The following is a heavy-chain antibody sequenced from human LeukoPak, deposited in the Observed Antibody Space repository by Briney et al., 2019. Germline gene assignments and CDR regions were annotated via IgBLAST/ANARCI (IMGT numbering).Heavy chain of an antibody. Sequence: PGGSLRLSCAASGFTVSSNYMSWVRQAPGKGLEWVSVIYSGGSTYYADSVKGRFTISRDNSKNTLYLQMNSLRAEDTAVYYCAVGHCSGGSCYYHWGQGTLVTVSS. CDR2: IYSGGST. V-gene: IGHV3-66*01. CDR3: AVGHCSGGSCYYH. D-gene: IGHD2-15*01. J-gene: IGHJ4*02. CDR1: GFTVSSNY.